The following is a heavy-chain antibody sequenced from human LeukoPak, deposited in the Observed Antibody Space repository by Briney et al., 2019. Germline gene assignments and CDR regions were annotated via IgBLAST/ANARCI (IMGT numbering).Heavy chain of an antibody. CDR1: GFTFSDYY. J-gene: IGHJ6*03. CDR3: ARDYGDYEPGRHHYYYYYMDV. D-gene: IGHD4-17*01. Sequence: GGSLRLSCAASGFTFSDYYMTWIRQAPGKGLEWVSYISSSGITIYYADSVKGRFTISRDNAKKSLYLEMNSLRAEDTAVYYCARDYGDYEPGRHHYYYYYMDVWGKGTTVTVSS. CDR2: ISSSGITI. V-gene: IGHV3-11*01.